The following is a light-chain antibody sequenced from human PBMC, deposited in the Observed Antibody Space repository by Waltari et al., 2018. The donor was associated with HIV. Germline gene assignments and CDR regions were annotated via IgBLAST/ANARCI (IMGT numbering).Light chain of an antibody. CDR3: QVWDSSTYNPEVV. Sequence: SYVVSQPPSVSVAPGQTARITCGGNNIGTKSVHWYQQKPGQAPVLVVYDDSDRRSGIPERFSGSNSGNTATLTSSRVEAGDEADYYCQVWDSSTYNPEVVFGGGTKMTVL. J-gene: IGLJ2*01. V-gene: IGLV3-21*02. CDR1: NIGTKS. CDR2: DDS.